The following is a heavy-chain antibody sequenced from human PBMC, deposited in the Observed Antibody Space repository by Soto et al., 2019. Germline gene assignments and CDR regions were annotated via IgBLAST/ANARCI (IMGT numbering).Heavy chain of an antibody. V-gene: IGHV3-21*01. CDR3: VREDYDRSGSFDY. CDR1: GFTFSSYS. Sequence: GGSLRLSCAASGFTFSSYSMNWVRQAPGKGLEWASSISSSSSYIYYADSVKGRFTISRDNAKNSLYLQMNSLTDEDTAVYYCVREDYDRSGSFDYWGQGTLVTVSS. CDR2: ISSSSSYI. D-gene: IGHD3-22*01. J-gene: IGHJ4*02.